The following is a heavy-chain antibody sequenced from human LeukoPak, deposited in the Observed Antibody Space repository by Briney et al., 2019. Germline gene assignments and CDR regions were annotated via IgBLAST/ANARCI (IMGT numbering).Heavy chain of an antibody. D-gene: IGHD3-10*01. Sequence: GASVKVSCKASGYTFTGYYMHWVRQAPGQGLEWMGWINPNSGGTNYAQKFQGRVTMTRDTSISTAYMELSRLRSDDTAVCYCARVATRGSGTHFDYWGQGTLVTVSS. CDR1: GYTFTGYY. CDR2: INPNSGGT. J-gene: IGHJ4*02. V-gene: IGHV1-2*02. CDR3: ARVATRGSGTHFDY.